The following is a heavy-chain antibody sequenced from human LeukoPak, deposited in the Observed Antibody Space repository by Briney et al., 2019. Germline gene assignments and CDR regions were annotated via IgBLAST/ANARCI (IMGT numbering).Heavy chain of an antibody. CDR1: GFTFSSYA. D-gene: IGHD3-22*01. V-gene: IGHV3-64*01. Sequence: GGSLRLSCAASGFTFSSYAMHWVRQAPGKGLEYVSAISSNGGSTYYANSVKGRFTISRDNSKNTLYLQMGSLRAEDMAVYYCAKDRVHDSSGYYPGEFDPWGQGTLVTVSS. J-gene: IGHJ5*02. CDR2: ISSNGGST. CDR3: AKDRVHDSSGYYPGEFDP.